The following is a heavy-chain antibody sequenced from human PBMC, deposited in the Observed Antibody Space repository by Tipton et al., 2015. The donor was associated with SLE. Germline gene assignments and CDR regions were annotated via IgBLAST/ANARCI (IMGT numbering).Heavy chain of an antibody. V-gene: IGHV3-21*03. CDR1: GFTFSTYI. CDR3: ASRAESAAFHI. Sequence: AVSGFTFSTYIMNWVRQAPGKGLERVSSISSCSSYIYYADSVKGRFTISRDNAKNSLYLQMNSLRAEDTAVYYCASRAESAAFHIWGQGTMVTVSS. D-gene: IGHD2/OR15-2a*01. J-gene: IGHJ3*02. CDR2: ISSCSSYI.